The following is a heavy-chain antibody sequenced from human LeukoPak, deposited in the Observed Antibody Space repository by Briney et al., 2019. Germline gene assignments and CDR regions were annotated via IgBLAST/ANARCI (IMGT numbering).Heavy chain of an antibody. V-gene: IGHV1-69*13. CDR1: GYTFTTCG. J-gene: IGHJ4*02. D-gene: IGHD6-6*01. CDR2: IIPIFGTA. Sequence: SVKVSCKASGYTFTTCGISWVRQAPGQGLEWMGGIIPIFGTANYAQKFQGRVTITADESTSTAYMELSSLRSEDTAVYYCARYSSSSDTPSLDYWGQGTLVTVSS. CDR3: ARYSSSSDTPSLDY.